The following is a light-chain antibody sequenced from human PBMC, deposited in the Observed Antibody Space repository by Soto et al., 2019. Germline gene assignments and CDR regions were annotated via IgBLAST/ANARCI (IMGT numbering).Light chain of an antibody. J-gene: IGKJ1*01. Sequence: EIVMTQSPATLSVSPGERATLSCRASQSVSSNLAWYQQKPGQAPRLLIYGASTRATGIPARFSGSGSGTEFTLTISSLQSEDFAVYYCQQYNNWPLRTFGQGT. V-gene: IGKV3-15*01. CDR1: QSVSSN. CDR3: QQYNNWPLRT. CDR2: GAS.